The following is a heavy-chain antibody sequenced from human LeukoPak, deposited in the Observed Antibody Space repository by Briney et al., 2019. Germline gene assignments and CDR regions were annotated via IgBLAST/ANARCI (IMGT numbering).Heavy chain of an antibody. D-gene: IGHD3-16*01. J-gene: IGHJ6*02. Sequence: GGSLRLSCAASGFTFSDSWMSWVRQAPGKGLEWVANMNQDGSAKGYVDSVKGRFTIPRDNARNSLYLQMSSLRPEDTAVYYCATYTHWVAGDVWGQGTTVTVSS. CDR1: GFTFSDSW. CDR2: MNQDGSAK. CDR3: ATYTHWVAGDV. V-gene: IGHV3-7*01.